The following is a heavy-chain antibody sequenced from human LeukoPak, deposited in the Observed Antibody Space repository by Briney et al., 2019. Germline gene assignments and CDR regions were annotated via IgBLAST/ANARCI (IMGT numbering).Heavy chain of an antibody. CDR2: ISAYNGNT. CDR3: ARQREMWGDFDY. Sequence: ASVKVSCKASGYTFTSYGISWVRQAPGQGLEWMGWISAYNGNTNYAQKLQGRITMTTDSSTSTAYMELRSLRSDDTAVYYCARQREMWGDFDYWGQGTLVTVSS. J-gene: IGHJ4*02. V-gene: IGHV1-18*01. CDR1: GYTFTSYG. D-gene: IGHD3-16*01.